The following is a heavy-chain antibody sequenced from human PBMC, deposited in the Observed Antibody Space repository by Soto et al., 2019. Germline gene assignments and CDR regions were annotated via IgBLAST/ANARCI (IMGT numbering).Heavy chain of an antibody. D-gene: IGHD6-19*01. V-gene: IGHV1-46*01. CDR2: INPSGGST. Sequence: ASVKVSCKASGYTFTSYYMHWVRQAPGQGLEWMGIINPSGGSTSYAQKFQGRVTMTRDTSTSTVYMELSSLRSEDTAVYYCAAGYSSGWYFSGYYYGMDVWGQGTTVTVSS. CDR1: GYTFTSYY. CDR3: AAGYSSGWYFSGYYYGMDV. J-gene: IGHJ6*02.